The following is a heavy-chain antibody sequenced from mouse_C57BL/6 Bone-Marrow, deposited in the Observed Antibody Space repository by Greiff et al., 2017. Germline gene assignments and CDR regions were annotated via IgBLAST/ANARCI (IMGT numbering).Heavy chain of an antibody. CDR3: AIYYGSSYESDYFDY. V-gene: IGHV1-61*01. Sequence: VQLQQPGAELVRPGSSVKLSCKASGYTFTSYWMDWVKQRPGQGLEWIGNIYPSDSETHYNQKFKDKATLTVDKSSSTAYMQLSSLTSEDSAVYYCAIYYGSSYESDYFDYWGQGTTLTVSS. CDR1: GYTFTSYW. J-gene: IGHJ2*01. CDR2: IYPSDSET. D-gene: IGHD1-1*01.